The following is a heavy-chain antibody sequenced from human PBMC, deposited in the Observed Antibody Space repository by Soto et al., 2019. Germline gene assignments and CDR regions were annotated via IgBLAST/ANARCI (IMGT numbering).Heavy chain of an antibody. V-gene: IGHV4-34*01. CDR3: VRGSSNCSGGSCPAAEYYYYMDV. CDR1: GGSFSGYY. J-gene: IGHJ6*03. Sequence: SETLSLTCAVYGGSFSGYYWSWIRQPPGKGLEWIGEINHSGSTNYNPSLKSRVTISVDTSKNQFSLKLSSVTAADTAVYYCVRGSSNCSGGSCPAAEYYYYMDVWGKGTTVTVSS. CDR2: INHSGST. D-gene: IGHD2-15*01.